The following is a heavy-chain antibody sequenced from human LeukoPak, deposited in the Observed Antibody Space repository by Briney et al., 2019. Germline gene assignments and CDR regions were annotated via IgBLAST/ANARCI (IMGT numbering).Heavy chain of an antibody. CDR3: ARLRYYGSGSFDY. V-gene: IGHV4-39*01. D-gene: IGHD3-10*01. J-gene: IGHJ4*02. CDR1: GGSISSSSYY. CDR2: IYYSGST. Sequence: KPSETLSLTCTVSGGSISSSSYYWGWIRQPPGKGLEWIGSIYYSGSTYCNPSLKSRVTISVDTSKNQFSLKLSSVTAADTAVYYCARLRYYGSGSFDYWGQGTLVTVSS.